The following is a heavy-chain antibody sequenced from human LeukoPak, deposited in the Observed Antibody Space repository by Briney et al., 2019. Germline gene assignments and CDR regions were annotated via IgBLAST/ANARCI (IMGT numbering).Heavy chain of an antibody. V-gene: IGHV3-48*02. D-gene: IGHD3-10*01. J-gene: IGHJ4*02. CDR3: AKDIEYYYGSGNPDY. Sequence: PGGSLRLSCAGSGFTVSSNYMSWVRQAPGKGLEWVSSITSTSSTMYYADSVKGRFTISSDNAKNSLYLQMNSLRDEDTAVYYCAKDIEYYYGSGNPDYWGQGTLVTVSS. CDR1: GFTVSSNY. CDR2: ITSTSSTM.